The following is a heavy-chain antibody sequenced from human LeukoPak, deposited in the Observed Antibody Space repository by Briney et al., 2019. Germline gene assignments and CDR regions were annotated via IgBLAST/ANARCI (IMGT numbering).Heavy chain of an antibody. CDR3: ARYREPYDHLPHALDV. Sequence: SETLSLTCTVSGDSINTNHFFWNWLRQPAGKGLEWIGHIYTSGTTQYNPSLNSRVTMSIDTSRNQFSLTLNSATAADTAVYYCARYREPYDHLPHALDVWGQGTMVTVSS. CDR2: IYTSGTT. J-gene: IGHJ3*01. CDR1: GDSINTNHFF. V-gene: IGHV4-61*09. D-gene: IGHD1-26*01.